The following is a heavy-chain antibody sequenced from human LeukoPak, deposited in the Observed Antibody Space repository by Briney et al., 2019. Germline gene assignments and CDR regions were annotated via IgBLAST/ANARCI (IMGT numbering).Heavy chain of an antibody. J-gene: IGHJ4*02. D-gene: IGHD6-19*01. V-gene: IGHV3-23*01. CDR1: GFTFSSYA. Sequence: GGSLRLSCAASGFTFSSYAMSWVRQAPGKGLEWVSGISGSGDTTHYADSVKGRFTISRDNSKNTVYLQMNSLRAEDTAVYYCAKGIAVAGNSQYFDHWGQGTPVIVSS. CDR2: ISGSGDTT. CDR3: AKGIAVAGNSQYFDH.